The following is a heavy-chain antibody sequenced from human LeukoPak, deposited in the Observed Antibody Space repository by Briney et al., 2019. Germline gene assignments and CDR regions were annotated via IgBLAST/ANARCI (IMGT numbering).Heavy chain of an antibody. Sequence: GGSLRLSCAASGFTFSNAWMSWVRQAPGKGLEWVANIKQDGSEKYYVDSVKGRFTISRDNAKNSLYLQMNSLRAEDKAVYYCARDSGGDLEYCGHGTLVTVSS. CDR2: IKQDGSEK. J-gene: IGHJ4*03. V-gene: IGHV3-7*01. CDR3: ARDSGGDLEY. D-gene: IGHD1-26*01. CDR1: GFTFSNAW.